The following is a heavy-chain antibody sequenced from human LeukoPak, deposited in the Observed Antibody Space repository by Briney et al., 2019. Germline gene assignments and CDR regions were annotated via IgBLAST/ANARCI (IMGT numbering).Heavy chain of an antibody. Sequence: GASVKVSCKASGGTFSSYAISWVRQAPGQGLEWMGGIIPIFGTANYAQKFHGRVTITADESTSTAYMELSSLRSEDTAVYYCARGWLAETMVVTPYNYWGQGTLVTVSS. CDR1: GGTFSSYA. D-gene: IGHD4-23*01. J-gene: IGHJ4*02. CDR2: IIPIFGTA. V-gene: IGHV1-69*13. CDR3: ARGWLAETMVVTPYNY.